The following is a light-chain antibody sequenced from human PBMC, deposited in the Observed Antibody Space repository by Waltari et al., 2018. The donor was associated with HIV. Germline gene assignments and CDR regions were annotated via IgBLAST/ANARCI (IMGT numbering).Light chain of an antibody. CDR2: EVT. V-gene: IGLV2-23*02. J-gene: IGLJ3*02. CDR3: FSYVGSSLWV. Sequence: QSVLTQPASVSGSPGQSITISCTGPSSDVWNNNLVSWYQQNPGKAPKLIIYEVTERPSGVSNRFSGFKSANTASLTISGVQAEDEADYYCFSYVGSSLWVFGGGTKLTVL. CDR1: SSDVWNNNL.